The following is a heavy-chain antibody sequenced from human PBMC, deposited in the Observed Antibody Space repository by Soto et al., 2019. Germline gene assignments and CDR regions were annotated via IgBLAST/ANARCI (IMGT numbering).Heavy chain of an antibody. J-gene: IGHJ5*02. CDR1: GGSISSGGFY. CDR2: IFHSGST. CDR3: VRGGIAGNWFDP. D-gene: IGHD6-13*01. V-gene: IGHV4-31*11. Sequence: SETLSLTCAVSGGSISSGGFYWSWIRQHPGKGLEWIAYIFHSGSTDYNPSLKSRVTISVDTSKNQFSLKLTFVTAADTAVYYCVRGGIAGNWFDPWGQGTLVTVSS.